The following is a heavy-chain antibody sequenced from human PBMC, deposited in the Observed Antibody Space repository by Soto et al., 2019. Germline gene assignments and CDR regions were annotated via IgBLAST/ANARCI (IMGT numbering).Heavy chain of an antibody. V-gene: IGHV3-48*02. CDR2: ISSDNITK. CDR1: GFSFSNYN. CDR3: ARNVDL. J-gene: IGHJ3*01. Sequence: GGSLRLSCVASGFSFSNYNMNWVRQAPGKGLEWLSYISSDNITKYYADSVRGRFTISRDSAKNSLYLQMNSLRDEDTAVYFCARNVDLWGQGTMVTVSS. D-gene: IGHD2-21*01.